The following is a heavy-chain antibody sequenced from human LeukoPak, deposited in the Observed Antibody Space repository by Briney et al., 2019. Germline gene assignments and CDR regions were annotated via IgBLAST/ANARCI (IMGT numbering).Heavy chain of an antibody. CDR3: ARDYVWDAFDI. CDR2: IYSGGST. D-gene: IGHD3-10*02. Sequence: GGSLRLSCAASGFIVSSNYMSWVRQAPGKGLEWVSIIYSGGSTYYADSVKGRFTISTDNSKNTLYLQMNSLRAEDTAVYYCARDYVWDAFDIWGQGTMVTVSS. J-gene: IGHJ3*02. CDR1: GFIVSSNY. V-gene: IGHV3-66*01.